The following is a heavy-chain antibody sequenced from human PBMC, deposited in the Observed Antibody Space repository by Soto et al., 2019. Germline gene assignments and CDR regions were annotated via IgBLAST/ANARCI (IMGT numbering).Heavy chain of an antibody. J-gene: IGHJ6*02. D-gene: IGHD6-13*01. V-gene: IGHV4-59*01. Sequence: SETLSLTCTFSGSSMRSYYWSWIRQPPGKGLEWIGYIYYSGVSNYNPPPKSRVTMSVDTSNNQFFLKLNSVTAADTAVYYCAREGTSSWSGDYGMDVWCQGTMVT. CDR1: GSSMRSYY. CDR3: AREGTSSWSGDYGMDV. CDR2: IYYSGVS.